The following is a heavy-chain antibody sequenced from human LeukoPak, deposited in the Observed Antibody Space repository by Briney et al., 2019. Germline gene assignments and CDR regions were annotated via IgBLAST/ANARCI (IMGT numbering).Heavy chain of an antibody. CDR1: GYPFSSYS. CDR3: AKDGAIAVAGPPHY. CDR2: ISVSGGVR. J-gene: IGHJ4*02. D-gene: IGHD6-19*01. Sequence: GGSLRLSCVASGYPFSSYSMNWIRQAPGKGLEWVSYISVSGGVRSYADSVKGRFTISRDDARNSLYLQMNSLKDEDTAVYYCAKDGAIAVAGPPHYWGQGTLVTVSS. V-gene: IGHV3-48*02.